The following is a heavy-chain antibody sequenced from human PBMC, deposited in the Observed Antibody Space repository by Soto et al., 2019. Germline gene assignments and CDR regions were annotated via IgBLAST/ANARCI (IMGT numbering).Heavy chain of an antibody. CDR3: AKASSSWYLSASYYYYGMDV. CDR1: GFTFSSYA. D-gene: IGHD6-13*01. J-gene: IGHJ6*02. Sequence: GGSLRLSCAASGFTFSSYAMSWVRQAPGKGLEWFSAISGSGGSTYYADSVKGRFTISRDNSKNTLYLQMNSLRAEDTAVYYCAKASSSWYLSASYYYYGMDVWGQGTTVTVSS. V-gene: IGHV3-23*01. CDR2: ISGSGGST.